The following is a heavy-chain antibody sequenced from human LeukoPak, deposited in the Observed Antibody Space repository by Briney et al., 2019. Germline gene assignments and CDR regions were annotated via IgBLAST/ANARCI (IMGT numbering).Heavy chain of an antibody. J-gene: IGHJ4*02. CDR1: GGSISSSSYY. CDR3: ETRPYGSGSYYNGAYYFDY. Sequence: SETLSLTCTVSGGSISSSSYYWGWIRQPPGKGLEWIGSIYYSGSTYYNPSLKSQVTISVDTSKNQFSLKLSSVTAADTAVYYCETRPYGSGSYYNGAYYFDYWGQGTLVTVSS. CDR2: IYYSGST. D-gene: IGHD3-10*01. V-gene: IGHV4-39*01.